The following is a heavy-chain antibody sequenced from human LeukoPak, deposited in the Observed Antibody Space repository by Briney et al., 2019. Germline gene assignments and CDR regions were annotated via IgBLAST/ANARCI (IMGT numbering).Heavy chain of an antibody. V-gene: IGHV3-30*04. J-gene: IGHJ4*02. CDR3: ARGSYSSSWKTFDY. CDR1: GFTFSSYA. CDR2: ISYDGSIN. Sequence: GGSLRLSCAASGFTFSSYAMHWVRQAPGKGLEWVALISYDGSINDYADSVKGRFTISRDNSKNTLYLQMNSLRADDTAMYYCARGSYSSSWKTFDYWGQGPWSPSPQ. D-gene: IGHD6-13*01.